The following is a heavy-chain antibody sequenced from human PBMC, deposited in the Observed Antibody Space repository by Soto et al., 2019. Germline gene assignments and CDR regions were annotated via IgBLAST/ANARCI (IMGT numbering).Heavy chain of an antibody. Sequence: SETLSLTCTVSGGSISPYYWSWIRQPPGKGLEWIGNIHYNGNTKYSPSLKSRVTMSVDTSKNHFSLKLSSVTAADTAVYYCARGNDYGDYYFDYWGQGTLVTVSS. CDR2: IHYNGNT. D-gene: IGHD4-17*01. CDR3: ARGNDYGDYYFDY. CDR1: GGSISPYY. V-gene: IGHV4-59*01. J-gene: IGHJ4*02.